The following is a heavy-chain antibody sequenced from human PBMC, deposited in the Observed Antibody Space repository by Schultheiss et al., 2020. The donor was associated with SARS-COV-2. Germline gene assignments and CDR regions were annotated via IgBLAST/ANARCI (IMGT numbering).Heavy chain of an antibody. Sequence: SETLSLTCAVYGGSFSGYYWGWIRQPPGKGLEWIGRIYTSGSTNYNPSLKSRVTMSVDTSKNQFSLKLSSVTAADTAVYYCASTPGIIAVAGALGYWGQGTLVTVSS. CDR2: IYTSGST. CDR1: GGSFSGYY. J-gene: IGHJ4*02. V-gene: IGHV4-59*10. D-gene: IGHD6-19*01. CDR3: ASTPGIIAVAGALGY.